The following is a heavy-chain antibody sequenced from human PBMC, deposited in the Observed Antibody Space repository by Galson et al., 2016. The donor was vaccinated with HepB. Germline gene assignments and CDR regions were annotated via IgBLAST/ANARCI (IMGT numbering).Heavy chain of an antibody. CDR1: GGSISSSSYY. CDR3: ARQIVVVVAATRGVDWFDP. J-gene: IGHJ5*02. D-gene: IGHD2-15*01. V-gene: IGHV4-39*01. CDR2: IYYSGST. Sequence: TLSLTCTVSGGSISSSSYYWGWIRQPPGKGLEWLGSIYYSGSTYYNPSLKSRVTISVDTSKNQFSLKLSSVTAADTAVYYCARQIVVVVAATRGVDWFDPWGQGTLVTVSS.